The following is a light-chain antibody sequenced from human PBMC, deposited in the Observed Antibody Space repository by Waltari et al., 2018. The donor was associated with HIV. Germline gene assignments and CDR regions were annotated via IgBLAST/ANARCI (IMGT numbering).Light chain of an antibody. Sequence: QSALTQPPSVSGSPGQSVTISCTGTSRDVGGFHYVSWYQQHVGKAPKLIIYDVVKRPSGVPDRFSGSKSGNTASLIISGLQDEDEADYYCCSYAGTSYVFGTGTQVSVL. CDR3: CSYAGTSYV. J-gene: IGLJ1*01. V-gene: IGLV2-11*01. CDR1: SRDVGGFHY. CDR2: DVV.